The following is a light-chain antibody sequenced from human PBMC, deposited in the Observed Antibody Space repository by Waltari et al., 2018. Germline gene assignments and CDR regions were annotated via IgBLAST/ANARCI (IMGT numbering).Light chain of an antibody. J-gene: IGKJ1*01. Sequence: EIVMTQSPATLSVSPGERATLSCRASQSVSTNLAWYQQKPGQAPRLLIYGASTRATVIPARFSCGGSGTVFTLTINSLQSEDFAVYYCQHYNNWPPWTFGQGTKVELK. CDR2: GAS. V-gene: IGKV3-15*01. CDR3: QHYNNWPPWT. CDR1: QSVSTN.